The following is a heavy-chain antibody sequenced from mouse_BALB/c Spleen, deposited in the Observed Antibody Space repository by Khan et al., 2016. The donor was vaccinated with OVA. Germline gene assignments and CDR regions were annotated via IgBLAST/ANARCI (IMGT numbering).Heavy chain of an antibody. D-gene: IGHD1-1*01. CDR1: GYTFTSYW. CDR2: ISPGSGSA. Sequence: DLVKPGASVKLSCKASGYTFTSYWINWIKQRPGQGLEWVGQISPGSGSAYYNEVFKDKATLTIDTSSTTAYIQLSSMPSEDSAFYFCASSNYYGRSLYAMDYWDQGTSVTVSS. V-gene: IGHV1S41*01. CDR3: ASSNYYGRSLYAMDY. J-gene: IGHJ4*01.